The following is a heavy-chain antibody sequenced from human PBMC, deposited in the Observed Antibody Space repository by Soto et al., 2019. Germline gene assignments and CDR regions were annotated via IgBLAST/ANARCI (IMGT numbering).Heavy chain of an antibody. CDR3: ARLNGGEYSSLSRGFSYYGMDV. D-gene: IGHD6-6*01. CDR1: GGSISSYY. Sequence: PSETLSLTCTVSGGSISSYYWSWIRQPPGKGLEWIGYIYYSGSTNYNPSLKSRVTISVDTSKNQFSLKASDTAMYYCARLNGGEYSSLSRGFSYYGMDVWGQGTTVTVS. V-gene: IGHV4-59*12. J-gene: IGHJ6*02. CDR2: IYYSGST.